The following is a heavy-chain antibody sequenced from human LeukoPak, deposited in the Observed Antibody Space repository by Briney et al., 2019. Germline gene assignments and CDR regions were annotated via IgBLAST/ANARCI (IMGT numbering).Heavy chain of an antibody. V-gene: IGHV3-9*01. Sequence: GRFLRLSCAASGFTFDDYAMHWVRQAPGKGLGWVSGISRNSGSIGYADYVKGRFTISRDDAKSSLYLQMSFLKAEDTALYYCAKDSMTYYYDSSGYYSDFDYWGQGTLVTVSS. CDR3: AKDSMTYYYDSSGYYSDFDY. CDR1: GFTFDDYA. CDR2: ISRNSGSI. J-gene: IGHJ4*02. D-gene: IGHD3-22*01.